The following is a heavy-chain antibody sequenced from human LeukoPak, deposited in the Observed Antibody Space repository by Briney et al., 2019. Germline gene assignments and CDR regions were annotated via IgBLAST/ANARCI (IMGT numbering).Heavy chain of an antibody. CDR2: IFYSGTT. CDR1: GGSISNSSYY. J-gene: IGHJ5*02. V-gene: IGHV4-39*01. CDR3: ASHSSYVSPFRS. Sequence: SVTLSLTCSVSGGSISNSSYYWGWIRQPPGKGLEWIGSIFYSGTTFYNPSLESRVTISVDTSKNQFSLKLSSVTAADTAIYYCASHSSYVSPFRSWGRGPLVTVSP. D-gene: IGHD3-10*02.